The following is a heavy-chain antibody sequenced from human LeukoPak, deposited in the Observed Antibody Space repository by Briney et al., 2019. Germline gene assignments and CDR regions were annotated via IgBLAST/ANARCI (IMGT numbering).Heavy chain of an antibody. J-gene: IGHJ4*02. CDR3: AKSQSLPYFDY. CDR1: GFTFSSYA. V-gene: IGHV3-30-3*02. Sequence: PPGRSLRLSCAASGFTFSSYAMHWVRQAPGKGLEWVAVISYDGSNKYYADSVKGRFTISRDNSKNTLYLQMNSLRAEDTAVYYCAKSQSLPYFDYWGQGTLVTVSS. CDR2: ISYDGSNK.